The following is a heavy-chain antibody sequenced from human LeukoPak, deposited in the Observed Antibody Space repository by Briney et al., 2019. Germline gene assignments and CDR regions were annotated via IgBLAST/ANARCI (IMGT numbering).Heavy chain of an antibody. D-gene: IGHD3-10*01. V-gene: IGHV4-34*01. CDR2: INHSGST. J-gene: IGHJ5*02. Sequence: SETLSLTCAVYGGSFGGYYWSWIRQPPGKGLEWIGEINHSGSTNYNPSLKSRVTISVDTSKNQFSLKLSSVTAADTAVYYCARGWSYYGSGSYYKNWFDPWGQGTLVTVSS. CDR1: GGSFGGYY. CDR3: ARGWSYYGSGSYYKNWFDP.